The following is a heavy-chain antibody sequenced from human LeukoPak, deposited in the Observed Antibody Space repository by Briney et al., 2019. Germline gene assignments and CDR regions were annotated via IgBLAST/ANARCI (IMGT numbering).Heavy chain of an antibody. Sequence: SETLSLTCTVSGGSISGYYWSWIRQPPGKGLEWIGYIYYSGSTNYNPSLKSRVTISVDTSKNQFSLKLNSVTAADTAVYYCARGSPVGDSWGRGTLVTVSS. J-gene: IGHJ4*02. V-gene: IGHV4-59*01. CDR3: ARGSPVGDS. CDR1: GGSISGYY. D-gene: IGHD3-10*01. CDR2: IYYSGST.